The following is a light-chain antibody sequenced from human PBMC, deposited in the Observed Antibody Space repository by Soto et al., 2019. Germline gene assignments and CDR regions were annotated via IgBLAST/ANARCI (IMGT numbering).Light chain of an antibody. Sequence: DIVMTQSPDSLAVSLGERATINCKSSQTVLYSSNHKNYLAWYQQKPGQPPKLLIYWASTRESGVPDRFSGSGSGTDFTLTISSLQAEDVAVYYGQQYCNTPLTVRGGTKVEIK. J-gene: IGKJ4*01. CDR3: QQYCNTPLT. V-gene: IGKV4-1*01. CDR1: QTVLYSSNHKNY. CDR2: WAS.